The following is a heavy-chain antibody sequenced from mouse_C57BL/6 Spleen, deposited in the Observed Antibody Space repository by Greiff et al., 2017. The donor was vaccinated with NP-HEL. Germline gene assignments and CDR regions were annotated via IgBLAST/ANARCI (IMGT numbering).Heavy chain of an antibody. Sequence: VQLQQSGAELVKPGASVKISCKASGYAFSSYWMNWVKQRPGKGLEWIGQIYPGDGDTNYNGKFKGKATLTADKSSSTAYMQLSSLTSEDSAVYFCTSVGYPYYSAMDYWGQGTSVTVSS. CDR2: IYPGDGDT. D-gene: IGHD2-14*01. J-gene: IGHJ4*01. CDR3: TSVGYPYYSAMDY. CDR1: GYAFSSYW. V-gene: IGHV1-80*01.